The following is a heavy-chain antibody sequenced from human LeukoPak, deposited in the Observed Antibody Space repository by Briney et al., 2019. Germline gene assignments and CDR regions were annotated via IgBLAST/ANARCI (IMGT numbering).Heavy chain of an antibody. CDR1: GGSFSGYY. D-gene: IGHD2-2*01. CDR2: INHSGST. Sequence: PSETLSLTCAVYGGSFSGYYWSWIRQPPGKGLEWIGEINHSGSTNYNPSLKSRVTISVDTSKNQFSLKLSSVTAADTAVYYCARRKDYCSSTSCHHYGMDVWGQGTTVTVSS. V-gene: IGHV4-34*01. CDR3: ARRKDYCSSTSCHHYGMDV. J-gene: IGHJ6*02.